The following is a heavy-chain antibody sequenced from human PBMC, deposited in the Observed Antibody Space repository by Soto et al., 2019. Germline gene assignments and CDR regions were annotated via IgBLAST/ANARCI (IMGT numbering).Heavy chain of an antibody. V-gene: IGHV4-39*07. J-gene: IGHJ4*02. Sequence: PSETLSLTCTVSGVSIGSSSFYWGWIRQPPGKGLEWIGSIYNSVSTTYDSSLKSRVTISIDTSKRQSSLKLTSVTTADTAVYYCARDPVDGYSFFDYWGQGTLATVSS. D-gene: IGHD2-15*01. CDR3: ARDPVDGYSFFDY. CDR2: IYNSVST. CDR1: GVSIGSSSFY.